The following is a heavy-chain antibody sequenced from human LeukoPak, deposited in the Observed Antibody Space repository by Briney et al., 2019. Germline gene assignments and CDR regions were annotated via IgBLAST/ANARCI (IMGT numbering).Heavy chain of an antibody. CDR3: ARDSEWLRPLNTGYYYMDV. Sequence: ASVEVSCKASGYTFTGYYMHWVRQAPGQGLEWMGWINPNSGGTNYAQKFQGRVTMTRDTSISTAYMELSRLRSDDTAVYYCARDSEWLRPLNTGYYYMDVWGKGTTVTISS. CDR2: INPNSGGT. CDR1: GYTFTGYY. J-gene: IGHJ6*03. D-gene: IGHD5-12*01. V-gene: IGHV1-2*02.